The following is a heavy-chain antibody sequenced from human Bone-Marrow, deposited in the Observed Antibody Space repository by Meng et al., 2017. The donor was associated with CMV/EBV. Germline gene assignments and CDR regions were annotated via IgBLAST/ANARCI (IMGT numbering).Heavy chain of an antibody. CDR2: IVAGSGST. D-gene: IGHD5-24*01. V-gene: IGHV1-3*01. J-gene: IGHJ4*02. CDR1: GYTFSSYA. CDR3: ARDEWGDGYNSFDY. Sequence: ATGYTFSSYAVQWVRQAPGQGLEWMGYIVAGSGSTGYSQKFQGRVTITRDTSASTGYIELSSLRSEDTAIYYCARDEWGDGYNSFDYWGQGTLVTVSS.